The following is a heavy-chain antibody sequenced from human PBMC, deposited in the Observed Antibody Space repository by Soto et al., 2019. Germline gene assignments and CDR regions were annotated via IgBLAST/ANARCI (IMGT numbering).Heavy chain of an antibody. Sequence: QVQLQESGPGLVKPSQTLSLTCTVSGGSISSGGYYWSWIRQHPGKGLEGIGYIYYSGSTYYNPSLKSRVTISVDTSKNQFSLKLSSVTAADTAVYYCARYCSGGSCYSRWHDAFDIWGQGTMVTVSS. CDR3: ARYCSGGSCYSRWHDAFDI. CDR2: IYYSGST. CDR1: GGSISSGGYY. J-gene: IGHJ3*02. D-gene: IGHD2-15*01. V-gene: IGHV4-31*03.